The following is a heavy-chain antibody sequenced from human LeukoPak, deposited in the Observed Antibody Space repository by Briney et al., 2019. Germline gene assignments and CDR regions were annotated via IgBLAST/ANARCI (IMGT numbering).Heavy chain of an antibody. CDR2: IKQDGSEK. V-gene: IGHV3-7*01. Sequence: GGSLRLSCAASGFTFSGYWMSWVRQAPGKGLEWVANIKQDGSEKYYVDSVKGRFTISRDNAKNSLYLQMNSLRAEDTAVYYCAREDIAAAGTLDYWGQGTLVTVSS. J-gene: IGHJ4*02. D-gene: IGHD6-13*01. CDR1: GFTFSGYW. CDR3: AREDIAAAGTLDY.